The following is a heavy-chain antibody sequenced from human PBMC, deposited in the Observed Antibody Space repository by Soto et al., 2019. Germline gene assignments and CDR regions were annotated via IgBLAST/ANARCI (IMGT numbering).Heavy chain of an antibody. CDR3: ARNYDILTGPYDADWFDP. D-gene: IGHD3-9*01. V-gene: IGHV4-39*01. CDR1: GGSISSSSYY. Sequence: SETLSLTCTVSGGSISSSSYYWGWIRQPPGKGLEWIGSIYYSGSTYYNMSLESRVAISVDTSKNQFSLKLNSVTAADTAVYYCARNYDILTGPYDADWFDPWGQGTLVTVSS. CDR2: IYYSGST. J-gene: IGHJ5*02.